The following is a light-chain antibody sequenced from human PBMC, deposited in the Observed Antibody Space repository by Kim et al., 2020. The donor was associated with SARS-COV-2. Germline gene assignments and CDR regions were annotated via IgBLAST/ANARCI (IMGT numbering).Light chain of an antibody. V-gene: IGKV3-15*01. CDR3: QQYNDWPRT. J-gene: IGKJ1*01. Sequence: VSPGEGATLSCRASQTIGSNLAWYQQSPGQPPRLLIYGASTRATGIPARFSGSGSGTEFTLTLSSLRSEDLAVYYCQQYNDWPRTFGQGTKVDIK. CDR1: QTIGSN. CDR2: GAS.